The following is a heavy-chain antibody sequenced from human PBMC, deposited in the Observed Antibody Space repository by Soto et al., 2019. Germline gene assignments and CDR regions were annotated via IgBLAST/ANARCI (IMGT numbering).Heavy chain of an antibody. Sequence: SETLSLTCAVSGDSISSTFWWTWVRQPPGKGLEWIGEVYHSGSTRYNPSLKSRVTISVDKPNNQFSLKLSSMTGADTAVYYWARDLWGYCGTDCYPLDVWGQGTTVTVSS. J-gene: IGHJ6*02. CDR3: ARDLWGYCGTDCYPLDV. CDR2: VYHSGST. V-gene: IGHV4-4*02. D-gene: IGHD2-21*02. CDR1: GDSISSTFW.